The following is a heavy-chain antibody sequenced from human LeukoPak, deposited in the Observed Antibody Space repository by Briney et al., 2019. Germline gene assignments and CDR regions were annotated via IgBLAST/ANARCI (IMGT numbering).Heavy chain of an antibody. D-gene: IGHD3-10*01. J-gene: IGHJ6*02. V-gene: IGHV4-59*01. Sequence: SETLSLTCTVSGGSISSYYWSWIRQPPGKGLEWIGYIYYSGSTNYNPSLKSRVTISVDTSKNQFSLKLNAVTAADTAVYYCARDRITMVRGALRYYGMDVWGQGTTVTVSS. CDR1: GGSISSYY. CDR2: IYYSGST. CDR3: ARDRITMVRGALRYYGMDV.